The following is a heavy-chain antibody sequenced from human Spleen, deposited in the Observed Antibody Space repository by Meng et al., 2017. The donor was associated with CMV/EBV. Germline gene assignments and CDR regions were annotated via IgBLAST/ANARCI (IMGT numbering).Heavy chain of an antibody. Sequence: ASVKVSCKVSGYTLSDLSMHWVRQAAGKGPEWLGGFDPQSAKTVYAQKFQGRLTMTEDTSTDTAYMELSSLRSDDTAIYYCARDALRISMFGVAPPAFDIWGQGTMVTVSS. CDR3: ARDALRISMFGVAPPAFDI. D-gene: IGHD3-3*01. CDR1: GYTLSDLS. CDR2: FDPQSAKT. J-gene: IGHJ3*02. V-gene: IGHV1-24*01.